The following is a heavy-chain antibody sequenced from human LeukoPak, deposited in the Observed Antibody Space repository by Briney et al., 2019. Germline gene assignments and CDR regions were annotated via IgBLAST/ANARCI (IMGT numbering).Heavy chain of an antibody. CDR1: GYSFTSHW. CDR2: IYPGDSDT. CDR3: ARGDNSGWYFFDY. J-gene: IGHJ4*02. Sequence: GESLKISCKASGYSFTSHWIGWVRQMPGKGLEWMGIIYPGDSDTRYSPSFQGQVTISADKSFSTAYLQWSTLQAPDTAMYYCARGDNSGWYFFDYWGQGTLVTVSS. V-gene: IGHV5-51*01. D-gene: IGHD6-19*01.